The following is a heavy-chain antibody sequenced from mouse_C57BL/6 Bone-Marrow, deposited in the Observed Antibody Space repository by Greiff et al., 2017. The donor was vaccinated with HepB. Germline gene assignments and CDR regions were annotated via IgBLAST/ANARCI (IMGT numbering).Heavy chain of an antibody. J-gene: IGHJ1*03. CDR3: AREYYGSRYWYFDV. V-gene: IGHV1-26*01. CDR2: INPNNGGT. D-gene: IGHD1-1*01. Sequence: EVQLQQSGPELVKPGASVKISCKASGYTFTDYYMNWVKQSHGKSLEWIGDINPNNGGTSYNQKFKGKATLTVDKSSSTAYMELRSLTSEDSAVYYCAREYYGSRYWYFDVWGTGTTVTVSS. CDR1: GYTFTDYY.